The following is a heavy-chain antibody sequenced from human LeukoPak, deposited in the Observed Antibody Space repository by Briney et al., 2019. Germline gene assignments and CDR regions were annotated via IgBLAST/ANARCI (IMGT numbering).Heavy chain of an antibody. CDR1: GYTFTVNY. CDR2: INTNSGGT. V-gene: IGHV1-2*02. CDR3: ARDFYYSGSGAFDL. J-gene: IGHJ4*02. Sequence: ASVKVSCKASGYTFTVNYMHWVRQAPGQGLGWIGWINTNSGGTNYAQKLQGRVTMTRDTSISTAYMELSRLTSDDTAVYYCARDFYYSGSGAFDLWGQGALVTVSS. D-gene: IGHD3-10*01.